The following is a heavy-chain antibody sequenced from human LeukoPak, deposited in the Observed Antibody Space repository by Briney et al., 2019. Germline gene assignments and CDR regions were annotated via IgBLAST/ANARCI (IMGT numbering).Heavy chain of an antibody. CDR2: ISYDGSNK. D-gene: IGHD3-22*01. Sequence: PGRSLRLSCAASGFTFSSYGMHWVRQAPGKGLEWVAVISYDGSNKYYADSVKGRFTISRDNSKNTLYLQMNSLRAGDTAVYYCAKDHFPYANYYDSSGSFDYWGQGTLVTVSS. CDR3: AKDHFPYANYYDSSGSFDY. V-gene: IGHV3-30*18. CDR1: GFTFSSYG. J-gene: IGHJ4*02.